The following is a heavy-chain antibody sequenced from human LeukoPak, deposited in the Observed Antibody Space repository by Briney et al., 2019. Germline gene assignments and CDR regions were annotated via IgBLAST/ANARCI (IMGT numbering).Heavy chain of an antibody. CDR2: IIPILGIA. D-gene: IGHD4-17*01. CDR1: GGTFGSYA. V-gene: IGHV1-69*04. CDR3: AREGNYGDYGLVWFDP. Sequence: SVKVSCKASGGTFGSYAISWVRQAPGQGLEWMGRIIPILGIANYAQEFQGRVTITADKSTSTAYMELSSLRSEDTAVYYCAREGNYGDYGLVWFDPWGQGTLVTVSS. J-gene: IGHJ5*02.